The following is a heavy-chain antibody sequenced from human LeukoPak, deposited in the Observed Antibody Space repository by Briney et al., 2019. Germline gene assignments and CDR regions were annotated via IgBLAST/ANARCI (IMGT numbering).Heavy chain of an antibody. Sequence: PGGSLRLSCTASGFTFSTYTMNWVRQAPGKGLEYVSAISGNGSSTYYANSVKGRFTISRDNSKKTLYLQMGSLRAEDMAVYDCARRIYESSGPGLDYWGQGTLVTVSS. CDR2: ISGNGSST. V-gene: IGHV3-64*01. J-gene: IGHJ4*02. CDR3: ARRIYESSGPGLDY. D-gene: IGHD3-22*01. CDR1: GFTFSTYT.